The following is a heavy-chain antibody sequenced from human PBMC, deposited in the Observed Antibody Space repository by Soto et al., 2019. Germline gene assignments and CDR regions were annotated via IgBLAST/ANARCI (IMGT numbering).Heavy chain of an antibody. CDR3: ARDASRIAVAGNQWFDP. CDR2: INAGNGNT. V-gene: IGHV1-3*01. J-gene: IGHJ5*02. Sequence: GASVKVSCKASGYTFTSYAMHWVRQAPGQRLEWMGWINAGNGNTKYSQKFQGRVTITRDTSTSTDYMELSSLRSEDKAVYYCARDASRIAVAGNQWFDPWGQGTLVTVSS. D-gene: IGHD6-19*01. CDR1: GYTFTSYA.